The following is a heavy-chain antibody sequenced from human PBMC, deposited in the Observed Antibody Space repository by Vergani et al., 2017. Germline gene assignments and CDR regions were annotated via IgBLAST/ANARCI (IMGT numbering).Heavy chain of an antibody. D-gene: IGHD3-10*01. CDR2: IIPILGIA. CDR1: GGTFSSYT. Sequence: QVQLVQSGAEVKKPGSSVKVSCKASGGTFSSYTFSWVRQAPGQGLEWMGRIIPILGIANYAQKFQGRVTITADKSTSTAYMELSSLRSEDTAVYYCARAGTMVRGVIRYYYGMDVWGQGTTVTVSS. J-gene: IGHJ6*02. CDR3: ARAGTMVRGVIRYYYGMDV. V-gene: IGHV1-69*02.